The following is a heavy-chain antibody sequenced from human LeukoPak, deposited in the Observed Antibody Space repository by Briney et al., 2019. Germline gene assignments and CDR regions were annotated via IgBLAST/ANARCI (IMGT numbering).Heavy chain of an antibody. CDR3: ARFGYCYDSSGYEDFDY. D-gene: IGHD3-22*01. CDR1: GGTFSSYA. CDR2: IIPILGIA. V-gene: IGHV1-69*04. J-gene: IGHJ4*02. Sequence: SVKVSCKASGGTFSSYAISWVRQAPGQGLEWMGRIIPILGIANYAQKFQGRVTITADKSTSTAYMELSSLRSEDTAVYYCARFGYCYDSSGYEDFDYWGQGTLVTVSP.